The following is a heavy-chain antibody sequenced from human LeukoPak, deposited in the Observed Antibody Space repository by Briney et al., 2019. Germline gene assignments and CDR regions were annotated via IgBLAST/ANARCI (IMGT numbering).Heavy chain of an antibody. CDR1: GFTFSNYW. V-gene: IGHV3-74*03. J-gene: IGHJ4*02. CDR3: VRDGSGTTPFDY. Sequence: PGGSLRLSCAASGFTFSNYWMHWVRQAPGKGLVWVSLITSDGSTTTYADSVKGRFTFSRDNAKNTLFLQMNSLSAEDTAVYYCVRDGSGTTPFDYWGQGTLVTVSS. CDR2: ITSDGSTT. D-gene: IGHD1-1*01.